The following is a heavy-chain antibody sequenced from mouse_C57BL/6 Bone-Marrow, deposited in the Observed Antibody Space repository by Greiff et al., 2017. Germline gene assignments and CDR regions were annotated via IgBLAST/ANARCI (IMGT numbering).Heavy chain of an antibody. CDR2: ISSGGSYT. J-gene: IGHJ1*03. Sequence: EVKVVESGGDLVKPGGSLKLSCAASGFTFSSYGLSWVRQTPDKRLEWVATISSGGSYTYYPDSVKGRFTISRDNAKNTLYLQMSSLKSEDTAMYYCARHPYYGSSNWYFDVWGTGTTVTVSS. V-gene: IGHV5-6*01. D-gene: IGHD1-1*01. CDR3: ARHPYYGSSNWYFDV. CDR1: GFTFSSYG.